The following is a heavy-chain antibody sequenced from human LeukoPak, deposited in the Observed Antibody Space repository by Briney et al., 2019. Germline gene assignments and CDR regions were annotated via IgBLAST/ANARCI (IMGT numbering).Heavy chain of an antibody. J-gene: IGHJ3*02. CDR3: ARNGDI. CDR2: IKQDGSAI. Sequence: AGGSLRLSCAASGFTFSSYGMHWVRQAPGKGLEWVANIKQDGSAIYYVDSVKGRFTISRDNAKNSLYLQMNSLRAEDTAVYYCARNGDIWGQGTMVTVSS. V-gene: IGHV3-7*01. CDR1: GFTFSSYG.